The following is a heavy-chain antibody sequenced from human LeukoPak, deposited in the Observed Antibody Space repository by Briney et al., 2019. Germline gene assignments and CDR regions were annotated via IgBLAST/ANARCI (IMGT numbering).Heavy chain of an antibody. D-gene: IGHD2-15*01. Sequence: PGGSLRLSCAASGFTLNMYSMNWVRQAPGKGLEWVSYVSSSNSLIYYSDSVRGRFTISRDSATNSLSLQMNSLRVEDTAVYYCAREDGYCSGGSCYTWYYMDVWGKGTTVTVSS. CDR1: GFTLNMYS. CDR2: VSSSNSLI. V-gene: IGHV3-48*04. CDR3: AREDGYCSGGSCYTWYYMDV. J-gene: IGHJ6*03.